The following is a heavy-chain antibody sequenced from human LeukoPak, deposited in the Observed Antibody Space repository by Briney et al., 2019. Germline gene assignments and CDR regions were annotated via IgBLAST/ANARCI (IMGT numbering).Heavy chain of an antibody. J-gene: IGHJ4*02. CDR3: ARGGTWDLDY. CDR1: GFTFSTYW. Sequence: GGSLRLSCAASGFTFSTYWMTWVRQAPGRGLECVANIKPDGSEKYYVDSVEGRFTISRDNAKNSLYLQMNSLRAEDTALYYCARGGTWDLDYWGQGTLVTVSS. D-gene: IGHD1-1*01. CDR2: IKPDGSEK. V-gene: IGHV3-7*01.